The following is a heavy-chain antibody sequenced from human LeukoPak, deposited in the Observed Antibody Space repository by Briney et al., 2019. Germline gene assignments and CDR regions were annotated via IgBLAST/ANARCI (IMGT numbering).Heavy chain of an antibody. V-gene: IGHV3-21*01. CDR1: EFTFSTFT. CDR2: ISGGSISI. Sequence: GGSLRLSCAASEFTFSTFTMNWVRQAPGKGLEWVSSISGGSISISYADSVKGRFIISRDNAKNSLYLQMSTLRAEDTAVYYCARDLMATITSSYFAMNVWGQGTTVTVSS. D-gene: IGHD5-24*01. CDR3: ARDLMATITSSYFAMNV. J-gene: IGHJ6*02.